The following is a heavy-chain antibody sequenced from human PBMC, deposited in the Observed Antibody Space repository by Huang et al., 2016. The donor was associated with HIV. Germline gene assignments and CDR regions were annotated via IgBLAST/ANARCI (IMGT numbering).Heavy chain of an antibody. J-gene: IGHJ4*02. CDR2: MNPNTGNP. CDR3: ARSAYGDLDY. CDR1: GYTFTNYD. D-gene: IGHD4-17*01. Sequence: QVHLVQSGAEVKKPGASVKVSCKASGYTFTNYDINWVRQAPGRGLEWMGWMNPNTGNPGFAQTCQGRVTMTRKTSITTAYMELTSLTSEDTAVYYCARSAYGDLDYWGLGTLVIVSS. V-gene: IGHV1-8*02.